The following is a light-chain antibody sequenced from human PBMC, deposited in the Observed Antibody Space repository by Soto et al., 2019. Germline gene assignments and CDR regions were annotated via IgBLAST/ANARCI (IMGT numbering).Light chain of an antibody. CDR3: QQYNDWPIT. CDR1: QSLGTL. Sequence: EVVLTQSPDILSVSPGERVTLSCWASQSLGTLLAWYQQKPGQPPRLLIYGASSRATGLPARFSGRGSGTEFTLTITSLQTEDFAVYYCQQYNDWPITFGQGTRREIK. CDR2: GAS. J-gene: IGKJ5*01. V-gene: IGKV3-15*01.